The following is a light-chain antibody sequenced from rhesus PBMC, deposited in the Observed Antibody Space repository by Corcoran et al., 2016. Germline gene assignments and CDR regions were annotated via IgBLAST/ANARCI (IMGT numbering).Light chain of an antibody. J-gene: IGKJ2*01. CDR2: YPT. Sequence: DIQLTQSPSSVSASVGDRVTITCRASQGISKYLAWYQPKPGKAPNLLIYYPTTFQSGVPSRFSGSGSGTEFSLPISSLQPEDFATYYCQQYKSSPPFGFGQGTKVEIK. CDR3: QQYKSSPPFG. V-gene: IGKV1-25*01. CDR1: QGISKY.